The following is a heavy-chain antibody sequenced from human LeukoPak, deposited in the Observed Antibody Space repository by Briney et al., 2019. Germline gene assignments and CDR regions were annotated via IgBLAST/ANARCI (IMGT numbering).Heavy chain of an antibody. D-gene: IGHD3-3*01. CDR2: ISYDGSNK. CDR1: GFTFSSYG. CDR3: AKDSLPGVWSGYLDY. J-gene: IGHJ4*02. Sequence: GRSLRLSCAASGFTFSSYGMHWVRQVPGKGLEWVAVISYDGSNKYYADSVKGRFTISRDNSKNTLYLQMNSLRAEDTAVYYCAKDSLPGVWSGYLDYWGQGTLVTVSS. V-gene: IGHV3-30*18.